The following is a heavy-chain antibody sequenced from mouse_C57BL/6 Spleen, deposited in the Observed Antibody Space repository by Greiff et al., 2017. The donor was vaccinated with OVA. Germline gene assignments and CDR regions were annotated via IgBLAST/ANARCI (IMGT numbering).Heavy chain of an antibody. D-gene: IGHD2-5*01. J-gene: IGHJ1*03. CDR1: GYTFTSYW. CDR3: AKASNSLFYWYFDV. CDR2: INPSNGGT. V-gene: IGHV1-53*01. Sequence: QVQLQQPGTELVKPGASVKLSCKASGYTFTSYWMHWVKQRPGQGLEWIGNINPSNGGTNYNEKFKSKATLTVDKSSSTAYMQLSSLTSEDSAVYYCAKASNSLFYWYFDVWGTGTTVTVSS.